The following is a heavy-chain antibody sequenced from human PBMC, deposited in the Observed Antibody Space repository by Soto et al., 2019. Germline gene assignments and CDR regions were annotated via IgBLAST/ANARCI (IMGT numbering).Heavy chain of an antibody. CDR1: GVSISNYY. CDR3: ERHAYSYGLRHDAFDI. Sequence: HVQLQESGPGLVKPSETLSLTCTVSGVSISNYYGSWVRQPPGKGLEFIGDIYYSGSTKYNPSLKSRVTISVDTSKNQFSLKLSSVTAADTAVDYCERHAYSYGLRHDAFDIWGLGAMVTVSS. J-gene: IGHJ3*02. D-gene: IGHD5-18*01. V-gene: IGHV4-59*08. CDR2: IYYSGST.